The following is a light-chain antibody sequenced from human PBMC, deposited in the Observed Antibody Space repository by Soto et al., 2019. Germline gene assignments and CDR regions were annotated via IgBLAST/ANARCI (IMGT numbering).Light chain of an antibody. V-gene: IGLV2-14*01. CDR1: SSDVGGYNY. Sequence: QSALTQPASVSGSLGQSITISCTGTSSDVGGYNYVSWYQQHPGEAPKLMIYEVSYRPSGVSNRFSGSKSGNTASLTISGLQVEDEADYYCSSYTSSSTYVFGTGTKVTV. J-gene: IGLJ1*01. CDR2: EVS. CDR3: SSYTSSSTYV.